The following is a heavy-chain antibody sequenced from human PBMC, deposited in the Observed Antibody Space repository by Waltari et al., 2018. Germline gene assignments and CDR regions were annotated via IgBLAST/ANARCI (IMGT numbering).Heavy chain of an antibody. CDR3: GRLEGQLVEY. V-gene: IGHV4-38-2*01. J-gene: IGHJ4*02. CDR1: GYSISSGFY. D-gene: IGHD6-6*01. CDR2: IHHSGIT. Sequence: QVQLQESGPGLVKPSETLSLTGVVSGYSISSGFYWGWIRQPPGKGLEWIASIHHSGITHYNPSLQSRVIISVDTSKNQFSLKLNSVTATDTAVYYCGRLEGQLVEYWGQGTLVTVSS.